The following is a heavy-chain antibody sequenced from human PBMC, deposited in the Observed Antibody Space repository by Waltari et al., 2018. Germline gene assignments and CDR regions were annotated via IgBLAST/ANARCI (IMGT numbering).Heavy chain of an antibody. D-gene: IGHD1-1*01. V-gene: IGHV3-53*01. CDR2: IYAGGGT. CDR1: GFSVTSNY. J-gene: IGHJ6*02. CDR3: ARGSTPGARGGMDV. Sequence: EVQLVESGGGLIQPGGSLRLSCAASGFSVTSNYMSWVRQAPGKGLEWVSVIYAGGGTYYADSVKGRFTISRDDSRNTLHLQMNSLRPEDSAVYYCARGSTPGARGGMDVWGQGTTVTVSS.